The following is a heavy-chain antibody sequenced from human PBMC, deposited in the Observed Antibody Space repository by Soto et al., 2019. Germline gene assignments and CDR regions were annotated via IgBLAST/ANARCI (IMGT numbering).Heavy chain of an antibody. CDR2: INAGNGNT. V-gene: IGHV1-3*01. CDR3: ARPAAVPAATTPESDKLTDYYPGDV. Sequence: QVQLVQSGAEVKKPGASVKVSCKASGYTFTSYAMHWVRQAPGQRLEWMEWINAGNGNTKYSQKFQGRVTITRDTSTSPADTELRSRRSEDTAGNYCARPAAVPAATTPESDKLTDYYPGDVWRKGTTVTASS. J-gene: IGHJ6*03. CDR1: GYTFTSYA. D-gene: IGHD2-2*01.